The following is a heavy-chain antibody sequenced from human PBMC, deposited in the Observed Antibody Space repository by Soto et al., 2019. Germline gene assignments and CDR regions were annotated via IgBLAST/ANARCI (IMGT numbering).Heavy chain of an antibody. Sequence: QVQLVQSGAEVKKPGASVKVSCKASGYTFSTYVITWVRQAPGQGLEWMGWISAYNGNTNSAQKLQGRVTMTTDTATSTADMEPRSRRSEETSRFYCARAVWDFDTWCHGALGTVSS. CDR1: GYTFSTYV. J-gene: IGHJ4*01. CDR2: ISAYNGNT. V-gene: IGHV1-18*01. D-gene: IGHD3-22*01. CDR3: ARAVWDFDT.